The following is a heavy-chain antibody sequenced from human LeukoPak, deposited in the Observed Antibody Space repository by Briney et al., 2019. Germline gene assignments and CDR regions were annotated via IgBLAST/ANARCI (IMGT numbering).Heavy chain of an antibody. CDR3: ARSGRAGQNWFDP. CDR1: GGTFSSYA. D-gene: IGHD6-13*01. J-gene: IGHJ5*02. Sequence: ASVKVSCKASGGTFSSYAISWVRQAPGQGLEWMGRIIPILGIANYAQKFQGRVTITADKSTSTAYMELSSLRSEDTAVYYCARSGRAGQNWFDPWGQGTLVTVSS. CDR2: IIPILGIA. V-gene: IGHV1-69*04.